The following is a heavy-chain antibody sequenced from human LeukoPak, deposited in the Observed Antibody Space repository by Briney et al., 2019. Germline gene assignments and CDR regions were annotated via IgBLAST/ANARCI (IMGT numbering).Heavy chain of an antibody. CDR3: AREMNFGGQGSPVGFDV. CDR2: MSYDGGNK. D-gene: IGHD4-23*01. J-gene: IGHJ3*01. V-gene: IGHV3-30*04. CDR1: GFTFSYYA. Sequence: GGSLRLSCAASGFTFSYYALHWVRQAPGKGLEWVAVMSYDGGNKHYADSVKGRFTISRDNSKNTLYLEMNSLRAEDTAVYYCAREMNFGGQGSPVGFDVWGQGTLVSVSS.